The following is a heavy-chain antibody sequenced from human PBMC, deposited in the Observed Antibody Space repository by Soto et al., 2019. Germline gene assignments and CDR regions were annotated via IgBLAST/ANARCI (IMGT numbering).Heavy chain of an antibody. CDR1: GFTFSSYS. D-gene: IGHD2-2*01. V-gene: IGHV3-21*01. CDR3: AKDSTPFLWDYYYYYGMDV. Sequence: GGSLRLSCAASGFTFSSYSMNWVRQAPGKGLEWVSSISSSSSYIYYADSVKGRFTISRDNAKNSLYLQMNSLRAEDTAVYYCAKDSTPFLWDYYYYYGMDVWGQGTTVTVSS. CDR2: ISSSSSYI. J-gene: IGHJ6*02.